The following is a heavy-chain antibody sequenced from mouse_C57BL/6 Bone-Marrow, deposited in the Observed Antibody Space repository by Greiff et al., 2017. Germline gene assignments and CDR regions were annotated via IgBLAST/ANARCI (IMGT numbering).Heavy chain of an antibody. Sequence: QVQLQQPGAELVKPGASVKLSCKASGYTFTSYWMHWVKQRPGQGLEWIGMIHPNSGSTNYNEKFKSKATLTVYKSSSTAYLQLSSLTSEDSAVYYCARSTYDYDAVDYWGQGTSVTVSS. V-gene: IGHV1-64*01. CDR2: IHPNSGST. J-gene: IGHJ4*01. CDR1: GYTFTSYW. CDR3: ARSTYDYDAVDY.